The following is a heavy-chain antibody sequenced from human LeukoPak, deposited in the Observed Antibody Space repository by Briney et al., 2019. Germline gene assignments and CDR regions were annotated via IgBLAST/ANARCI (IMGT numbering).Heavy chain of an antibody. CDR2: MNPNSGNT. Sequence: ASVKVSFKASGYTFTSYDINWVRQATGQGLEWMGWMNPNSGNTGYAQKFQGRVTMTRNTSISTAYMELSSLRSEDTAVYYCARGDIVLSWFDPWGQGTLVTVSS. CDR3: ARGDIVLSWFDP. CDR1: GYTFTSYD. V-gene: IGHV1-8*01. J-gene: IGHJ5*02. D-gene: IGHD2-8*01.